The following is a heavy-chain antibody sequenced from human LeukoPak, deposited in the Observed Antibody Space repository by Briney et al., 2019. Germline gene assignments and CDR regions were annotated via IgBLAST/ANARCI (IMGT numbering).Heavy chain of an antibody. CDR3: ARGPLNYDYVWGSYRHLDY. J-gene: IGHJ4*02. D-gene: IGHD3-16*02. CDR2: IYYSGST. V-gene: IGHV4-39*07. CDR1: GGSISSSSYY. Sequence: SETLSLTCTVSGGSISSSSYYWGWIRQPPGKGLEWIGSIYYSGSTYYNPSLKSRVTISVDTSKNQFSLKLSSVTAADTAVYYCARGPLNYDYVWGSYRHLDYWGQGTLVTVSS.